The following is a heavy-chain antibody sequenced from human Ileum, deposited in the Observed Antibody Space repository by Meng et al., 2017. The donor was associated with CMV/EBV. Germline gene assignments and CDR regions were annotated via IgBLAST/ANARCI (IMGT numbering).Heavy chain of an antibody. CDR3: ATLISTPDYDYFYGMDV. V-gene: IGHV3-21*01. CDR1: GFSFSSFA. CDR2: ISGLGSKT. D-gene: IGHD3-16*01. Sequence: GESLKISCAASGFSFSSFAMNWVRQAPGKGLEWVSSISGLGSKTYYADSVEGRFTISRDNAKNSLSLQMHSLRAEDTAVYYCATLISTPDYDYFYGMDVWGQGTTVTVSS. J-gene: IGHJ6*02.